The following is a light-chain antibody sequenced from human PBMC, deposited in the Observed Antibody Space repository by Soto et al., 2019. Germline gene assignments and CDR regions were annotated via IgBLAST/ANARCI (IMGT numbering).Light chain of an antibody. CDR2: DVS. CDR1: SSDVGYYNY. CDR3: SSYTSSGTYL. J-gene: IGLJ1*01. Sequence: QSALTQPASVSGSPGQSITISCTGTSSDVGYYNYVSWYQQHPGKAPKLMIYDVSYRPSGVSNRFSGSKSGNTASLTISGLQAEDEADYYCSSYTSSGTYLFGTGTKLTVL. V-gene: IGLV2-14*01.